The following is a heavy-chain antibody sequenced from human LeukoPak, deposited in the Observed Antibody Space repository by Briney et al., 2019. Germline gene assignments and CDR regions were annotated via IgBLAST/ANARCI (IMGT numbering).Heavy chain of an antibody. J-gene: IGHJ6*02. Sequence: GASVKVSFKASGGTFSIYAISWVRQAPGQGLEWMGRIIPILGIANYAQKFQGRVTITADKSTSTAYMELSSLRSEDTAVYYCARDLWRVAARPYYYYGMDVWGQGTTVTVSS. CDR1: GGTFSIYA. V-gene: IGHV1-69*04. CDR3: ARDLWRVAARPYYYYGMDV. CDR2: IIPILGIA. D-gene: IGHD6-13*01.